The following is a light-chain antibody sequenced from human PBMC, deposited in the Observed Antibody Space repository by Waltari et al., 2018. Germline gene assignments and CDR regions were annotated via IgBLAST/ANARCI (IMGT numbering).Light chain of an antibody. V-gene: IGKV1-8*01. CDR1: QGLSSY. CDR2: AAS. Sequence: AIRITQAPSSVSASTGDRVTITWRASQGLSSYLAWYQQNPGKAPKLLIYAASALQNGVPSRFSGSGSGTDFTLTISCLQSEDFATYYCQQYYSFPFLFGGGTKVEIK. CDR3: QQYYSFPFL. J-gene: IGKJ4*01.